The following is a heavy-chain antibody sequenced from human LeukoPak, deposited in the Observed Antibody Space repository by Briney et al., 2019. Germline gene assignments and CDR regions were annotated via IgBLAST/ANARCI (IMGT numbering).Heavy chain of an antibody. CDR1: GFTFRSHA. CDR3: AKDLSITMIVGDQTDAFDI. V-gene: IGHV3-23*01. D-gene: IGHD3-22*01. CDR2: IYENGGTT. J-gene: IGHJ3*02. Sequence: GGSLRLSCVGSGFTFRSHAMSWVRQAPEKGLEFVSGIYENGGTTYYADSVKGRFTISRDNSKNTLYLQMNSLRAEDTAVYYCAKDLSITMIVGDQTDAFDIWGQGTMVTVSS.